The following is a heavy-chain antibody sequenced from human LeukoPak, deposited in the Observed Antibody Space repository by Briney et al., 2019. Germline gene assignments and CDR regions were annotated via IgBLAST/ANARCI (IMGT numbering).Heavy chain of an antibody. CDR3: ARSPREIQLWVIFDY. V-gene: IGHV4-59*08. CDR2: IYYSGST. D-gene: IGHD5-18*01. CDR1: GGSISSYY. Sequence: SETLSLTCTVSGGSISSYYWSWIRQPPGKGLEWIGYIYYSGSTNYNPSLKSRVTISVDTSKNQFSLKLSSVTAADTAVYYCARSPREIQLWVIFDYWGQGTLVTVSS. J-gene: IGHJ4*02.